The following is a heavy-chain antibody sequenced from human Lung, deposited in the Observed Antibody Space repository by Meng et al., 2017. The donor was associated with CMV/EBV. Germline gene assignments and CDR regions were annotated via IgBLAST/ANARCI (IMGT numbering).Heavy chain of an antibody. Sequence: GEXXKISCAASGFTVSSNYMTWVRQDPGKGLEWVSVIYSGGRTYYADSVKGRFTISRDNSKNSVYLQMNSLRPEDTAVYYCARVNFGVVTYFDYLGQGTLVTVSS. CDR3: ARVNFGVVTYFDY. J-gene: IGHJ4*02. CDR2: IYSGGRT. CDR1: GFTVSSNY. V-gene: IGHV3-66*02. D-gene: IGHD3-3*01.